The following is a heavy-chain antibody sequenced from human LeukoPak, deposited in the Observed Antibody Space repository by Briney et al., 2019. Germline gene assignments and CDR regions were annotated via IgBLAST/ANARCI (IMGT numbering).Heavy chain of an antibody. Sequence: PGRSLRLSCAASGFTFSSYAMHWVRQAPGKGLEWVAVIWYDGSNKYYADSVKGRFTISRDNSKNTLYLQMNSLRAGDTAVYYCAKDSYDRSGYYYYYFAYWGQGTQVTVSS. CDR1: GFTFSSYA. CDR3: AKDSYDRSGYYYYYFAY. J-gene: IGHJ4*02. D-gene: IGHD3-22*01. V-gene: IGHV3-33*06. CDR2: IWYDGSNK.